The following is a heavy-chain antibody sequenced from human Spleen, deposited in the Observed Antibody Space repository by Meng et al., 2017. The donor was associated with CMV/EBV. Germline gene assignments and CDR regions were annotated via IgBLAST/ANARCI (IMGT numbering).Heavy chain of an antibody. J-gene: IGHJ5*02. V-gene: IGHV1-2*02. CDR3: ARQYRPLPYNWFDP. Sequence: SGYTFTGYDMHWVRQAPGQGLEWMGWINPNSGGTNYAQKFQGRVTMTRDTSISTAYMELSRLRSDDTAVYYCARQYRPLPYNWFDPWGQGTLVTVSS. CDR2: INPNSGGT. D-gene: IGHD2-2*01. CDR1: GYTFTGYD.